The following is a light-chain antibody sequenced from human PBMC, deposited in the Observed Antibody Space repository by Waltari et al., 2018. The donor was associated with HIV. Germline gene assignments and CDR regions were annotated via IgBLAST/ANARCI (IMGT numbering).Light chain of an antibody. CDR2: KTS. J-gene: IGKJ5*01. CDR3: QQYQSDSLT. V-gene: IGKV1-5*03. CDR1: QSISSW. Sequence: DIQMTQSPSTLSASVGDRVTITCRSSQSISSWLAWYQQQPGRAPKLLIYKTSTLHSGVPSRVSGRGSGTEFSLTISSLQPDDSSTYYCQQYQSDSLTFGQGTRLEIK.